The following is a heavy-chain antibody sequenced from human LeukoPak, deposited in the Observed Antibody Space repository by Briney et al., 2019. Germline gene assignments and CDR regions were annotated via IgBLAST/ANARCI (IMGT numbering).Heavy chain of an antibody. Sequence: SETLSLTCTVSGGSISSSSYYWGWIRQPPGKGLEWIGRIYYSGSTYYNPSLKSRVTIPVDTSKNQFSLKLSSVTAADTAVYYCARPQGGNPLPNTFDIWGQGTMVTVSS. D-gene: IGHD4-23*01. V-gene: IGHV4-39*01. CDR1: GGSISSSSYY. CDR2: IYYSGST. J-gene: IGHJ3*02. CDR3: ARPQGGNPLPNTFDI.